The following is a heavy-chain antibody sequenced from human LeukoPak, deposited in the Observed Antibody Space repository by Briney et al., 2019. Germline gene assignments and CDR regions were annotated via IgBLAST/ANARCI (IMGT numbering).Heavy chain of an antibody. CDR2: IYYSGST. CDR1: GGSISSYY. V-gene: IGHV4-59*01. D-gene: IGHD3-10*01. J-gene: IGHJ3*02. CDR3: AREPICGSGSYYRAFDI. Sequence: SETLSLTCTVSGGSISSYYWSWIRQPPGKGLEWIGYIYYSGSTNYNPSLKSRVTISVDTSKNQFSLKLSSVTAADTAVYYCAREPICGSGSYYRAFDIWGQGTMVTVSS.